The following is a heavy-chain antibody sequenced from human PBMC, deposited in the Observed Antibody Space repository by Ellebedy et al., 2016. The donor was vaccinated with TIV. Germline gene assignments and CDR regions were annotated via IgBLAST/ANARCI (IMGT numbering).Heavy chain of an antibody. CDR3: ARGLSDYGDIKLDL. V-gene: IGHV3-7*03. CDR2: IKQDGTDE. CDR1: GFTFSTYW. D-gene: IGHD4-17*01. J-gene: IGHJ5*02. Sequence: GGSLRLFCTASGFTFSTYWMNWVRQAPGKGLEWVANIKQDGTDENYVDSVRGRFTISRDNAKKSVSLQMSSLRADDTAVYYCARGLSDYGDIKLDLWGQGVLVTVSS.